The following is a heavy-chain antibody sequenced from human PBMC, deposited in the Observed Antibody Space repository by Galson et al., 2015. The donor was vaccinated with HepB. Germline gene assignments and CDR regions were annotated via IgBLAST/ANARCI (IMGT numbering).Heavy chain of an antibody. CDR3: AREVDVRYTGIPIFDY. CDR1: GGTFSSYT. CDR2: IIPILGIA. J-gene: IGHJ4*02. D-gene: IGHD1-14*01. Sequence: SVKVSCKASGGTFSSYTISWVRQAPGQGLEWMGRIIPILGIANYAQKFQGRVTITADKSTSTAYMELSSLRSEDTAVYYCAREVDVRYTGIPIFDYWGQGTLVTVSS. V-gene: IGHV1-69*04.